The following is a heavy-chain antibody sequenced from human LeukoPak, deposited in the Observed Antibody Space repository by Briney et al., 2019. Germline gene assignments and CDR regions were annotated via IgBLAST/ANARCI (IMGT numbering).Heavy chain of an antibody. D-gene: IGHD2-21*01. V-gene: IGHV3-21*01. Sequence: GGSLRLSCAAPGFTFSSYEMNWVRQAPGKGLEGVSSISSSSSYIYYADSVKGRFTISRDNAKNSLYLQMNSLRAEDTAVYYCARVSGGDGFQHWGQGTLVTVSS. J-gene: IGHJ1*01. CDR2: ISSSSSYI. CDR1: GFTFSSYE. CDR3: ARVSGGDGFQH.